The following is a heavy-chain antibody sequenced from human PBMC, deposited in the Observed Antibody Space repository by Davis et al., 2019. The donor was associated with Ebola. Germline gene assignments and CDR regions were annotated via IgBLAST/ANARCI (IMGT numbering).Heavy chain of an antibody. CDR1: GFTFSSYS. D-gene: IGHD3-3*01. CDR2: ISSSSSYI. V-gene: IGHV3-21*01. J-gene: IGHJ6*02. Sequence: PGGSLRLSCAASGFTFSSYSMNWVRQAPGKGLEWVSSISSSSSYIYYADSVKGRFTISRDNAKNSLYLQMNSLRAEDTAVYYCAREAYDFWSGYPKGMDVWGQGTTVTVSS. CDR3: AREAYDFWSGYPKGMDV.